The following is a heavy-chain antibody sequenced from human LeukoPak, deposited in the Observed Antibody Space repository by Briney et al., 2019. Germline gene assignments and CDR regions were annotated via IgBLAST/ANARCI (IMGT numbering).Heavy chain of an antibody. Sequence: GGSLRLSCAASGFPFAPFWMTWVRQAPGKGPEFVATMNRDGSEVAYGNSVRGRFTISRDNAKNSLYLQMYSLRAEDTAVYYCARGIDEWLYLNYWGQGALVTISS. V-gene: IGHV3-7*04. CDR2: MNRDGSEV. CDR3: ARGIDEWLYLNY. D-gene: IGHD3-3*01. CDR1: GFPFAPFW. J-gene: IGHJ4*02.